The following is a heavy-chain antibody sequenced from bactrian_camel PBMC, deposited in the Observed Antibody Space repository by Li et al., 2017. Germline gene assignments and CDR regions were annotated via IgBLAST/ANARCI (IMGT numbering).Heavy chain of an antibody. CDR3: AVKLGSGVAVVPVLWGCRFGV. CDR1: GDTIGRYC. CDR2: IDNGGKL. J-gene: IGHJ4*01. Sequence: QVQLVESGGDSVQAGGTVRHSCVASGDTIGRYCMGWFRQIPDKEREAVAIIDNGGKLKYAESVKGRFTISLGNAKNIVYLQMDSLKPEDTGMYFCAVKLGSGVAVVPVLWGCRFGVWGQGTQVTVS. V-gene: IGHV3S55*01. D-gene: IGHD3*01.